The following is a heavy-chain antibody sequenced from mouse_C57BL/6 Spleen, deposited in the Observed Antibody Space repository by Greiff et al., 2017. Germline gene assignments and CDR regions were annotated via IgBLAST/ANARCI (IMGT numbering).Heavy chain of an antibody. J-gene: IGHJ1*03. CDR2: INPNNGTT. Sequence: EVQLVESGPELVKPGASVKISCKASGYSFTDYNMNWVKQSNGKSLEWIGVINPNNGTTSYNQKFKGKATLTVDTSSSTAYMQLNSLTSEDSAVYYCARGSLNYGSSEGYFDVWGTGTTLTVSS. CDR3: ARGSLNYGSSEGYFDV. V-gene: IGHV1-39*01. D-gene: IGHD2-1*01. CDR1: GYSFTDYN.